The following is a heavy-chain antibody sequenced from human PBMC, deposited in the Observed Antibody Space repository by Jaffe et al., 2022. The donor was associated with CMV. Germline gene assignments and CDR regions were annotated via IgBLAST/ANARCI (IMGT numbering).Heavy chain of an antibody. Sequence: EVQLVESGGGLVQPGGSLRLSCAASGFTFSSYAMSWVRQAPGKGLEWVSAISGSGGSTYYADSVKGRFTISRDNSKNTLYLQMNSLRAEDTAVYYCAKEHRITMIVVVGSGFDYWGQGTLVTVSS. D-gene: IGHD3-22*01. V-gene: IGHV3-23*04. CDR1: GFTFSSYA. CDR2: ISGSGGST. CDR3: AKEHRITMIVVVGSGFDY. J-gene: IGHJ4*02.